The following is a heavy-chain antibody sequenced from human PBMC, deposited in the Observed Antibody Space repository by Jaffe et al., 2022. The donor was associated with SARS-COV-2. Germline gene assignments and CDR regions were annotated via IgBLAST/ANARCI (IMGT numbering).Heavy chain of an antibody. D-gene: IGHD5-12*01. CDR1: GFTFSSYA. Sequence: QVQLVESGGGVVQPGRSLRLSCAASGFTFSSYAMHWVRQAPGKGLEWVAVISYDGSNKYYADSVKGRFTISRDNSKNTLYLQMNSLRAEDTAVYYCATDSGYDSLDYWGQGTLVTVSS. CDR3: ATDSGYDSLDY. J-gene: IGHJ4*02. CDR2: ISYDGSNK. V-gene: IGHV3-30*04.